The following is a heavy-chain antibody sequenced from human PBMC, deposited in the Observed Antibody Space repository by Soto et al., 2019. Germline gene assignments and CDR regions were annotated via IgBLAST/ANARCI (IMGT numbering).Heavy chain of an antibody. CDR2: IYPDDSET. CDR3: ARGVYNYGSREYGYNWFNP. D-gene: IGHD5-18*01. J-gene: IGHJ5*02. V-gene: IGHV5-51*01. Sequence: PGESLKISCKGSGYSFTSYWICSVRQMPGRGLEWMGIIYPDDSETRYSPSFQGQVTISADKSISTAYLQWSSLKASDAAMYYCARGVYNYGSREYGYNWFNPWGQGTLVTAPQ. CDR1: GYSFTSYW.